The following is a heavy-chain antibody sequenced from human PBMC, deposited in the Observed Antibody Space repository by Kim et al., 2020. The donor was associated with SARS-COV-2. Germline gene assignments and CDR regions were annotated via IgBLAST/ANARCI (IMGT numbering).Heavy chain of an antibody. Sequence: SQTLSLTCAISGDRVSSNTASWNWIRQSPSRGLQWLGRTFYRSRWYSDYAMSVKGRITIDPDTSKNQFSLQLHSVTPEDTAIYYCARGSTVSFAGYFFDYWGQGTLVTVSS. CDR3: ARGSTVSFAGYFFDY. CDR2: TFYRSRWYS. V-gene: IGHV6-1*01. CDR1: GDRVSSNTAS. J-gene: IGHJ4*02. D-gene: IGHD2-15*01.